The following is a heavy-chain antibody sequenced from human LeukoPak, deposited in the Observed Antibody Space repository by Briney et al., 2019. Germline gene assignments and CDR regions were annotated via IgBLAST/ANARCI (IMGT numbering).Heavy chain of an antibody. CDR3: AKGGNSGYYWSLDF. Sequence: TGGSLRLSCAASGFTFSSYAMHWVRQAPGKGLEWVAVISYDGSNKYYADSVKGRFTISRDNSKNTLYLQMNSLRAEDTAVYYCAKGGNSGYYWSLDFWGQGTLVTVSS. CDR1: GFTFSSYA. V-gene: IGHV3-30-3*01. D-gene: IGHD3-22*01. CDR2: ISYDGSNK. J-gene: IGHJ4*02.